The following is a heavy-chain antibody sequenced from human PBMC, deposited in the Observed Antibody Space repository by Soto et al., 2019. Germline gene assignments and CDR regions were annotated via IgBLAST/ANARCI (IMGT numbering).Heavy chain of an antibody. CDR3: AKDARRMLYCTGLRFFYGMDV. D-gene: IGHD2-8*02. V-gene: IGHV3-30*18. CDR2: TSYDGSEK. CDR1: GFRFGSYA. J-gene: IGHJ6*02. Sequence: QVQLVESGGGVVQPGRSLRLSCAASGFRFGSYAMNWVRQAPGKGLEWVAVTSYDGSEKFYADSVKGRFSIYRDNSKNTLYLQMDSLRAEDTAMYYCAKDARRMLYCTGLRFFYGMDVWGQGTTVTVSS.